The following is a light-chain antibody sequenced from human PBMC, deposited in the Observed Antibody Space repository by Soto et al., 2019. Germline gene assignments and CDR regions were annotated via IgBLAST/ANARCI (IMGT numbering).Light chain of an antibody. CDR1: QSVRIN. J-gene: IGKJ1*01. CDR3: QEYSRWPSRT. Sequence: ETVMTQSPATLAVSPGERATLSCRASQSVRINVAWYQQKPGQAPRLLVYGASTRASGFPDRFSGSGSGTEFTLTISRLQSEDFAVYYCQEYSRWPSRTFGPGTKVDIK. CDR2: GAS. V-gene: IGKV3-15*01.